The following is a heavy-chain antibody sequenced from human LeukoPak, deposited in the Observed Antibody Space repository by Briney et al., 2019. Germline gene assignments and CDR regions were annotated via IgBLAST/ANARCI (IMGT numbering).Heavy chain of an antibody. Sequence: PGGSLRLSCAASGFTFSSYAMSWVRQAPGKGLEWVSAISGSGGSTYYADSVKGRFTISRDNSKNTLYLQMNSLRAEDTAVYYCANRIAAAGSFDYWGRGTLVTVSS. V-gene: IGHV3-23*01. CDR2: ISGSGGST. D-gene: IGHD6-13*01. J-gene: IGHJ4*02. CDR1: GFTFSSYA. CDR3: ANRIAAAGSFDY.